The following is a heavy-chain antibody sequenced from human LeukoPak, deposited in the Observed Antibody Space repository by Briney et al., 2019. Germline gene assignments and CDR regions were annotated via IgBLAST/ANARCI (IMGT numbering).Heavy chain of an antibody. J-gene: IGHJ4*02. CDR2: ISGSGGST. V-gene: IGHV3-23*01. CDR3: AKDQGWYCRSTSCHGVDY. CDR1: GFTFSSYA. D-gene: IGHD2-2*01. Sequence: PGGSLRLSCAASGFTFSSYAMSWVRQAPGKGLEWVSAISGSGGSTYYADSVKGRFTISRDNSKNTLYLQMNSLRAEDTAVYYCAKDQGWYCRSTSCHGVDYWGQGTLVTVSS.